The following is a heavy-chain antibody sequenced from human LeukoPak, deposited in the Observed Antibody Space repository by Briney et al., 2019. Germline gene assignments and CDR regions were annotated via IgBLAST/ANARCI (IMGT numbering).Heavy chain of an antibody. Sequence: PSETLSLTCAVYGGSFNGYYWTWIRQPPGKGLEWIGEINHSGSTDYNPSLKSRVTISVDTSKNQFSLKLNSVTAADTAVYYCARGQLRLSNWGQGSLVIVSS. D-gene: IGHD6-25*01. CDR1: GGSFNGYY. CDR2: INHSGST. CDR3: ARGQLRLSN. V-gene: IGHV4-34*01. J-gene: IGHJ4*02.